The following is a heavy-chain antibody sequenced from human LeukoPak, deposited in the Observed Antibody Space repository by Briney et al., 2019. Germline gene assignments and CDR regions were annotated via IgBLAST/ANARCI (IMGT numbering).Heavy chain of an antibody. CDR2: INSDGRTT. V-gene: IGHV3-74*01. CDR3: VKSGIPGPLAFDI. J-gene: IGHJ3*02. CDR1: GFTFRTYW. D-gene: IGHD3-10*01. Sequence: GGSLRLSCVASGFTFRTYWMHWVRQAPGKGLVWVSRINSDGRTTTYADSVKGRFTISRDNAENTLYLQMNSLRAEDTAVYYCVKSGIPGPLAFDIWGQGTVVTVS.